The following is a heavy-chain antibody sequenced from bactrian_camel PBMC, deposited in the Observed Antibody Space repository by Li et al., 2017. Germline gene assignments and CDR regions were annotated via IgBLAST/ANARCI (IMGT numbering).Heavy chain of an antibody. V-gene: IGHV3S1*01. J-gene: IGHJ4*01. Sequence: HVQLVESGGGSVQAGGSLRLSCVVSGYTYSTYCMAWFRQAPGKEREGVAAIDTSGLNTYYTESAKGRFTISRDNAKKMVYLQMNSLKPEDTAMYYCAAVRYLLCGGWYMGTEYIGWGQGTQVTVS. CDR1: GYTYSTYC. D-gene: IGHD6*01. CDR3: AAVRYLLCGGWYMGTEYIG. CDR2: IDTSGLNT.